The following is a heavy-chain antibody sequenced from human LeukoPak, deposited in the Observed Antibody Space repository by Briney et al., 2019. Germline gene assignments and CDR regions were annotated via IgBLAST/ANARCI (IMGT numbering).Heavy chain of an antibody. CDR3: ARDTYYYDSSGYYHGDAFDI. CDR1: GGSISSYY. V-gene: IGHV4-59*01. CDR2: IYYSGST. Sequence: SETLSLTCTVSGGSISSYYWSWIRQPPGKGLEWIGYIYYSGSTNYNPSLKSRVTISVDTSKNQFSLKLSSVTAADTAVYYCARDTYYYDSSGYYHGDAFDIWGQGTMVTVSS. D-gene: IGHD3-22*01. J-gene: IGHJ3*02.